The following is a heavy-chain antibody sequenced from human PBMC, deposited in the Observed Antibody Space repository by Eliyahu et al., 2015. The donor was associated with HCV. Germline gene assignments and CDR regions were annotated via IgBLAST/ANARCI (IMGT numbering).Heavy chain of an antibody. CDR2: ISSSSSYT. CDR1: GFTFSDYY. Sequence: QVQLVESGGGLVKPGGSLRLSCAASGFTFSDYYXSWIRQAPGKGLEWVSFISSSSSYTNYADSVKGRFTISRDNAKNSLYLQMNSLRAEDTAVYYCARIRGSWSSWQYYYYYGMDVWGQGTTVTVSS. CDR3: ARIRGSWSSWQYYYYYGMDV. J-gene: IGHJ6*02. D-gene: IGHD6-13*01. V-gene: IGHV3-11*06.